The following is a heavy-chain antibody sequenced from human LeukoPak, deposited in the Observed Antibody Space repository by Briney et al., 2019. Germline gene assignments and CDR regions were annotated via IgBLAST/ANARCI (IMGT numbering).Heavy chain of an antibody. CDR3: AEEPGDY. CDR2: ISYDGSNK. V-gene: IGHV3-30*18. Sequence: PGRSLRLSCAASGFTFSSYGMPWVRQAPGKGLEWVAVISYDGSNKYYADSVKGRFTISRDNSKNTLYLQMNSLRAEDTAVYYCAEEPGDYWGQGTLVTVSS. CDR1: GFTFSSYG. J-gene: IGHJ4*02.